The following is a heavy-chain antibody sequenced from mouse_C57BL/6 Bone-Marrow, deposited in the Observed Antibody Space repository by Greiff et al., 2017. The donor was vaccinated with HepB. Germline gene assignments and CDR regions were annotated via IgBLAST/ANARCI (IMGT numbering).Heavy chain of an antibody. D-gene: IGHD3-2*02. CDR1: GFNIKNTY. CDR2: IDPANGNT. Sequence: VQLKQSVAELVRPGASVKLSCTASGFNIKNTYMHWVKQRPEQGLEWIGRIDPANGNTKYAPKFQGKATITADTSSNTAYLQLSSLTSEDTAIYYCASEEEEQLRLQGFAYWGQGTLVTVSA. J-gene: IGHJ3*01. CDR3: ASEEEEQLRLQGFAY. V-gene: IGHV14-3*01.